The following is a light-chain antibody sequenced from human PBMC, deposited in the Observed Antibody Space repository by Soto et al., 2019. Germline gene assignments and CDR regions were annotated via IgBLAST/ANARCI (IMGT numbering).Light chain of an antibody. J-gene: IGLJ1*01. CDR3: SSYAGSYV. V-gene: IGLV2-8*01. CDR2: EVS. Sequence: QSALTQPPSASGSPGQSVTISCTGTSSDVGGYNYVSWYQQHPGKAPKLMIYEVSKRPSGVPDRFSGSKSGNTASLTVFGLQAEDEADYYCSSYAGSYVFGTGTKVTVL. CDR1: SSDVGGYNY.